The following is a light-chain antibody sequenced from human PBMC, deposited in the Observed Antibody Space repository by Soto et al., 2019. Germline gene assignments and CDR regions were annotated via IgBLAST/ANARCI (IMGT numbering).Light chain of an antibody. CDR2: GAS. Sequence: IVLTQSPGTLSLSPGERATLSCRASQSISDTLAWYQQKPGQAPRLLIRGASTRAPGFPARFSGSGSGTDFTLTISSLQSEDFAVYYCQQYNNWPWTFGQGTKVDI. CDR1: QSISDT. V-gene: IGKV3-15*01. CDR3: QQYNNWPWT. J-gene: IGKJ1*01.